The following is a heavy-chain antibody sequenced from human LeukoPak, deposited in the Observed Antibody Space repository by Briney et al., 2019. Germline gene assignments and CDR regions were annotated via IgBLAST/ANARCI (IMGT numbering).Heavy chain of an antibody. CDR3: ARDLSIAAGPDAFDI. D-gene: IGHD6-13*01. V-gene: IGHV4-39*07. J-gene: IGHJ3*02. Sequence: SETLSLTSTVSGGSISSSSYYWGWIRQPPGKELEWIGSIYYSGSTYYNPSLKSRVTISVDTSKNQFSLKLSSVTAADTAVYYCARDLSIAAGPDAFDIWGQGTMVTVSS. CDR1: GGSISSSSYY. CDR2: IYYSGST.